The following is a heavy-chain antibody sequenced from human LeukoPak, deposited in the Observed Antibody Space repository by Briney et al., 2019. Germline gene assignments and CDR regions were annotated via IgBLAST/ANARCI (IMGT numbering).Heavy chain of an antibody. CDR3: ARQVGARANYFDY. J-gene: IGHJ4*02. CDR1: GYSFTSYW. CDR2: IYPRDSDS. V-gene: IGHV5-51*01. Sequence: GESLKISCKGSGYSFTSYWIGWVRQMPGKGLEWMGIIYPRDSDSRYSPSFQGQVTISADKSISTAYLQWSSLKASDTAMYYCARQVGARANYFDYWGQGTLVTVSS. D-gene: IGHD1-26*01.